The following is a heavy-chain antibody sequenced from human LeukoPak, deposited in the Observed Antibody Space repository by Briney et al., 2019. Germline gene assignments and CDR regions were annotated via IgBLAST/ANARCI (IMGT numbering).Heavy chain of an antibody. Sequence: GESLKISCKGSGYSFTNYWIGWVRQMPGKGLEWMGIIYPGDSDTRYSPSFQGQVTIPADKSISTAYLQWSSLKASDTAMYYCARGPGIAAAAFDYWGQGTLVTVSS. V-gene: IGHV5-51*01. CDR2: IYPGDSDT. CDR3: ARGPGIAAAAFDY. J-gene: IGHJ4*02. D-gene: IGHD6-13*01. CDR1: GYSFTNYW.